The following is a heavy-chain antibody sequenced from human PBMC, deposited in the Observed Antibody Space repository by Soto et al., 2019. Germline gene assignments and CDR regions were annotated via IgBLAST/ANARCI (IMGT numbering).Heavy chain of an antibody. CDR2: ISYDGSYK. D-gene: IGHD3-3*01. J-gene: IGHJ6*02. Sequence: QVQLVESGGGVVQPGRSLRLSCAASGFTFSTYGMHWVRQAPGKGLEWVSFISYDGSYKYYADSVKGRFTISRDNSKNTRYLQMNSLRAEDTAVYYCAKVLLEWSGYYGIDVWGQGTTVTVSS. V-gene: IGHV3-30*18. CDR3: AKVLLEWSGYYGIDV. CDR1: GFTFSTYG.